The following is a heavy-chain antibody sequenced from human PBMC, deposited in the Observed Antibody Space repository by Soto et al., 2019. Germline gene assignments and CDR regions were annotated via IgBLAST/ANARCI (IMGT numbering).Heavy chain of an antibody. CDR3: AKVFQYYFYGMDV. Sequence: GGSLRLSCAASGFTFSSYSMNWVRQAPGKGLEWVSSISDDGASTYYADSVEGRFTVSRDNSQNTLYLQMNSLRADDTALYYCAKVFQYYFYGMDVWGQGTTVTVSS. CDR2: ISDDGAST. V-gene: IGHV3-23*01. CDR1: GFTFSSYS. J-gene: IGHJ6*02.